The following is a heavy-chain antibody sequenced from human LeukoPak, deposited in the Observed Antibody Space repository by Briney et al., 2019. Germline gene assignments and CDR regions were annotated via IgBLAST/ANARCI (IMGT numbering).Heavy chain of an antibody. D-gene: IGHD2-15*01. CDR3: AKGGYCIGGSCYADYFDY. V-gene: IGHV3-23*01. CDR2: ISGSGGST. J-gene: IGHJ4*02. Sequence: LPGGSLRLSCAASGFTFSSYAMSWVRQAPGKGLEWVSAISGSGGSTYYADSVKGRFTISRDNSKNTLYLQMNSLRAEDTAVYYCAKGGYCIGGSCYADYFDYWGQGPLVTVSS. CDR1: GFTFSSYA.